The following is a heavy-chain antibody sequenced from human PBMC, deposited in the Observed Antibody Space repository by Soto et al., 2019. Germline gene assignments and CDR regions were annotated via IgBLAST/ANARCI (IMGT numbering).Heavy chain of an antibody. D-gene: IGHD6-13*01. Sequence: ASVKASCKASGYTFTSYGISWVRQAPGQGLEWMGWISAYNGNTNYAQKLQGRVTMTTDTSTSTAYMELRSLRSDDTAVYYCARNLAAAGDFDYWGQGTLVTVSS. CDR3: ARNLAAAGDFDY. CDR2: ISAYNGNT. CDR1: GYTFTSYG. J-gene: IGHJ4*02. V-gene: IGHV1-18*04.